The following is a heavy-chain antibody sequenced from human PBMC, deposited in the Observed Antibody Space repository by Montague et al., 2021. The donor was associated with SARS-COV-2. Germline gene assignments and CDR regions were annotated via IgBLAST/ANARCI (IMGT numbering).Heavy chain of an antibody. Sequence: TLSLTCTVSGDSITSGSYCWNWVRQPAGKGLEWVGRSYTSGSIDYNPSLKSRLTISVDMSKNQLSLKLSSVTAADTAVYFCAREWGSYSGRFDYWGQGALVTVSS. J-gene: IGHJ4*02. V-gene: IGHV4-61*02. CDR2: SYTSGSI. D-gene: IGHD1-26*01. CDR1: GDSITSGSYC. CDR3: AREWGSYSGRFDY.